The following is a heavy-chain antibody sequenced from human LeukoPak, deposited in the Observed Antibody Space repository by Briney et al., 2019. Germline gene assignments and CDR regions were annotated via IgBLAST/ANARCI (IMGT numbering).Heavy chain of an antibody. D-gene: IGHD2-21*01. CDR3: ASLGDDAFDI. V-gene: IGHV7-4-1*02. CDR1: GYTFTSYA. CDR2: INTNTGNP. Sequence: ASVKVSCKASGYTFTSYAMNWVWQAPGPGLELMGCINTNTGNPTYAQAFTGRFVFSLDTSVSTAYLQISSLKAEDTAVYYCASLGDDAFDIWGQGTMVTVSS. J-gene: IGHJ3*02.